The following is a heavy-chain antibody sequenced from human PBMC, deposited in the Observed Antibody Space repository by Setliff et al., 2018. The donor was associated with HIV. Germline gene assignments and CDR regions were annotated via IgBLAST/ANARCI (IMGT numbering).Heavy chain of an antibody. CDR3: ARGLYGDYGGDLNWLDP. D-gene: IGHD4-17*01. CDR2: INANSGSP. J-gene: IGHJ5*02. V-gene: IGHV7-4-1*02. Sequence: ASVKVSCKTSGYNFENYAITWVRQAPGQGLEWMGWINANSGSPTYAQAFTGRFLFSVDTVVATAYLQINNLKTEDTAVYYCARGLYGDYGGDLNWLDPWGHGTRVTVSS. CDR1: GYNFENYA.